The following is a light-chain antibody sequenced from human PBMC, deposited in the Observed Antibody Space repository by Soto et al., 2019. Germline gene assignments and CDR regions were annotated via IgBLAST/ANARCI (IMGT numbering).Light chain of an antibody. CDR3: QQLNSYPPT. CDR1: QGISSF. CDR2: AAS. J-gene: IGKJ2*01. Sequence: DLPLTQSPSFLSASVGDRVTVTCRASQGISSFLAWYQQKPGKAPKLLIYAASTLQSGVPSRFSGTGSGTEFTLTISSLQPEDFATYHCQQLNSYPPTFGQGTKLEIK. V-gene: IGKV1-9*01.